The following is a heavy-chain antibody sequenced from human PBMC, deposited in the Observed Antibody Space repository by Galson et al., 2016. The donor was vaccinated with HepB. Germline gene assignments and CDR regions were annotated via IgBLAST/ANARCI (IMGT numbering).Heavy chain of an antibody. D-gene: IGHD6-13*01. V-gene: IGHV5-51*01. CDR1: GFSFTTYW. Sequence: QSGAEVTKPGESLQISCQGSGFSFTTYWIAWVRQMPDKGLQWLGSIQPGDSRTQYSPSFQGQVTFSVDHSISTAYLHWGSLKASDTAMYYCARRAAAVGTRYGLDVWGQGTTVTVSS. CDR3: ARRAAAVGTRYGLDV. CDR2: IQPGDSRT. J-gene: IGHJ6*01.